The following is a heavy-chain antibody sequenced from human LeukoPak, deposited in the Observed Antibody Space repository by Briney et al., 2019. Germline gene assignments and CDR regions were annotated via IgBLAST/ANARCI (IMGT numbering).Heavy chain of an antibody. V-gene: IGHV1-8*01. D-gene: IGHD2-2*01. CDR1: GYTFTSYD. CDR2: MNPNSGNT. Sequence: ASVKVSCKASGYTFTSYDINWVRQATGQGLEWMGWMNPNSGNTGYAQKFQGRVTMTRNTSISTAYMELSSLRSEDTAVYYCARANIVVVPVAEMYYYYYYMDVWGQRDHGHRLL. J-gene: IGHJ6*03. CDR3: ARANIVVVPVAEMYYYYYYMDV.